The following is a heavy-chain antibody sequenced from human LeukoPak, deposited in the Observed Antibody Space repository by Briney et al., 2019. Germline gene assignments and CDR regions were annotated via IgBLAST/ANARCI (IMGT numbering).Heavy chain of an antibody. J-gene: IGHJ4*02. Sequence: ASVKISCKTSGYTFINYGITWVRQAPGQGLEWMGWVSAYGDNTNYVQKIQGRVTMTTDASTSTAYMELRSLRSDDTAVYYCARDCIGCHGFDYWGQGTLVTVSS. D-gene: IGHD2-15*01. CDR2: VSAYGDNT. CDR1: GYTFINYG. V-gene: IGHV1-18*01. CDR3: ARDCIGCHGFDY.